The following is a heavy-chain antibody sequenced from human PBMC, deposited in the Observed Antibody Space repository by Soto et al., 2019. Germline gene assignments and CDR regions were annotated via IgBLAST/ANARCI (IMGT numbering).Heavy chain of an antibody. D-gene: IGHD1-26*01. CDR2: ISGSGGST. V-gene: IGHV3-23*01. CDR1: GFTFSSCA. Sequence: EVQLLESGGGLVQPGGSLRLSCAASGFTFSSCAMSWVRQAPGKGLEWVSAISGSGGSTYYADSVKGRFTISRDNSKITLYLQMNSLRAEDTGVYYSAKPGVGEVDYWGQGTLVTVSS. J-gene: IGHJ4*02. CDR3: AKPGVGEVDY.